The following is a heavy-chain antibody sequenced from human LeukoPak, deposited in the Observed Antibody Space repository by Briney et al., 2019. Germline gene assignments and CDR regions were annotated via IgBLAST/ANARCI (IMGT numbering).Heavy chain of an antibody. J-gene: IGHJ4*02. CDR2: ISDGAGKT. D-gene: IGHD3-22*01. CDR3: AKRGVVIRVILVGFHKEAYYFDS. CDR1: GVTLSNYG. Sequence: QTGGSLRLSCAVSGVTLSNYGMSWVRLAPGKGLEWVAGISDGAGKTNYADSVKGRFTISRDNPKNTLYLQMNSLRAEDTAVYFCAKRGVVIRVILVGFHKEAYYFDSWGQGALVTVSS. V-gene: IGHV3-23*01.